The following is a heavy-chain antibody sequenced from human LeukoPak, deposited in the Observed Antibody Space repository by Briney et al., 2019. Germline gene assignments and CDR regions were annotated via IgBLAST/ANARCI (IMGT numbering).Heavy chain of an antibody. D-gene: IGHD3-16*01. J-gene: IGHJ4*02. CDR1: GFTFSNYG. CDR2: ISPRGGGT. V-gene: IGHV3-23*01. CDR3: ARDIRSSMITLGPDY. Sequence: GGSLRLSCAASGFTFSNYGMNWVRQAPGKGLEWLSGISPRGGGTYYADSVKGRFTISRDNSKNTLYLQMNSLRAEDTAVYYCARDIRSSMITLGPDYWGQGTLVTVSS.